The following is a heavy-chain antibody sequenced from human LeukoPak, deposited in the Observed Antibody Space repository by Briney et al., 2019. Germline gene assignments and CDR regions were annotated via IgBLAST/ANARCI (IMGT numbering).Heavy chain of an antibody. D-gene: IGHD3-22*01. CDR3: ARRNYYDSTGYYPTDY. V-gene: IGHV3-21*04. CDR1: GFTFSSYS. CDR2: ISSSSSDI. J-gene: IGHJ4*02. Sequence: GGSLRLSCAASGFTFSSYSMNWVRQAPGKGLEWVSSISSSSSDIYNVDSVKGRFTISRDNAKNTLYLQMNSLRAEDTAVFYCARRNYYDSTGYYPTDYWGQGTLVTVSS.